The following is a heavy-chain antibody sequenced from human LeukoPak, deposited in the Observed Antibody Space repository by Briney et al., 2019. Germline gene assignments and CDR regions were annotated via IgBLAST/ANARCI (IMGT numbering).Heavy chain of an antibody. V-gene: IGHV1-18*04. D-gene: IGHD3-3*01. CDR1: GYTFTSYG. J-gene: IGHJ6*02. CDR2: ISAYNGNT. CDR3: ARERYDFWSGYYRPLYYYYYGMDV. Sequence: ASVKVSCKASGYTFTSYGISWVRQAPGQGLEWMGWISAYNGNTNYAQKLRGRVTMTTDTSTSTAYMELRSLRSDDTAVYYCARERYDFWSGYYRPLYYYYYGMDVWGQGTTVTVSS.